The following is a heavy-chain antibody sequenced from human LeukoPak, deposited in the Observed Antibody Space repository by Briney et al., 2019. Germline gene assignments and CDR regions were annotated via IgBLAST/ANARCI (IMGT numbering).Heavy chain of an antibody. Sequence: SETLSLTCAVYGGSFSGYYWSWIRQPPGKGLEWIGEINHSGSTNYNPSLKSRVTISVDTSKNQFSLKLSSVTAADTAVYYCARGHYGSGSYYSGAFDIWGQGTMVTVSS. D-gene: IGHD3-10*01. CDR3: ARGHYGSGSYYSGAFDI. J-gene: IGHJ3*02. V-gene: IGHV4-34*01. CDR1: GGSFSGYY. CDR2: INHSGST.